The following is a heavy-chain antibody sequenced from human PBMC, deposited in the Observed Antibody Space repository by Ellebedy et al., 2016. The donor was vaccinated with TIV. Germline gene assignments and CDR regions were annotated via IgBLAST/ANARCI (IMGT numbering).Heavy chain of an antibody. CDR1: GGSISSNNW. V-gene: IGHV4-4*02. CDR3: AREGYTEMATLNLDY. CDR2: INHSGST. D-gene: IGHD5-24*01. Sequence: MPGGSLRLSCAVSGGSISSNNWWSWVRQSPGEGLEWIGEINHSGSTNYNPSLKSRVTIAVDTSKNQFSLKVSSVTAADTAVYYCAREGYTEMATLNLDYWGQGTLVTVSS. J-gene: IGHJ4*02.